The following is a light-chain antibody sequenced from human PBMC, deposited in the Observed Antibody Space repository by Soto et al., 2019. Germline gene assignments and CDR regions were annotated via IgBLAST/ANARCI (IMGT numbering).Light chain of an antibody. CDR1: QSISSY. CDR3: QQSYSTRLLT. J-gene: IGKJ4*01. CDR2: AAS. Sequence: DIQMTQSPSSLSASVGDRVTITCRASQSISSYLNWYQQKPGKAPKLLIYAASGLQSGVPSRFSGSGSGTDFTLTISSLQPEDFATYYCQQSYSTRLLTFGGGTKVEIK. V-gene: IGKV1-39*01.